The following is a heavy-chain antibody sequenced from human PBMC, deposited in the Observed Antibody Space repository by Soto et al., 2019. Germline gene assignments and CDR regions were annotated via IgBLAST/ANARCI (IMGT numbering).Heavy chain of an antibody. D-gene: IGHD2-2*02. V-gene: IGHV1-69*01. CDR3: ASSGYQLLYPYYYCGMDV. J-gene: IGHJ6*02. CDR1: GGTFSSYA. Sequence: QVQLVQSGAEVKKPGSSVKVSCKASGGTFSSYAISWVRQAPGQGLEWMGGIIPIFGTANYAQKFQGRVTITADESTSSAYMELSSLRSEDTAVYYCASSGYQLLYPYYYCGMDVWGQGTTVTVSS. CDR2: IIPIFGTA.